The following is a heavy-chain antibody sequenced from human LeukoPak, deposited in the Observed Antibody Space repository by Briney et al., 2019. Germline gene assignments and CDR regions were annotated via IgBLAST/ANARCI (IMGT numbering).Heavy chain of an antibody. CDR3: ARGVTADDY. D-gene: IGHD2-21*02. CDR1: GITFSSFW. CDR2: IKQDGSEK. Sequence: GGSLRLSCAVSGITFSSFWMSWVRQAPGKGLEWVANIKQDGSEKYYVDSVKGRFTISRDNAKNSLYLQMNSLRAEDTAVYYCARGVTADDYWGQGTLVTVSS. V-gene: IGHV3-7*04. J-gene: IGHJ4*02.